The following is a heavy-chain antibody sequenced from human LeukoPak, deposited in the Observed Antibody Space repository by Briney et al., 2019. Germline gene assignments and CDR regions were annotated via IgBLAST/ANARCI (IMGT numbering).Heavy chain of an antibody. J-gene: IGHJ2*01. CDR1: GGSIGSGSYY. D-gene: IGHD2-2*01. CDR3: ASHARLGYCSSTSCREVGGAYWYFDL. CDR2: IYTSGST. V-gene: IGHV4-61*02. Sequence: PSRTLSLTCTVSGGSIGSGSYYWSWIRQPAGKGLEWIGRIYTSGSTNYNPSLKCRVTISVDTSKTQFSLKLSSVTAPDTAVYYCASHARLGYCSSTSCREVGGAYWYFDLWGRGTLVTVSS.